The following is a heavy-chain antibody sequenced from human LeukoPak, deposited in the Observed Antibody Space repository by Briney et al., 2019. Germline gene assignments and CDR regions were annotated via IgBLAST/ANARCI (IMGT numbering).Heavy chain of an antibody. CDR1: GYTFTGYY. D-gene: IGHD4-23*01. J-gene: IGHJ4*02. V-gene: IGHV1-2*02. CDR3: ARLGGGNSRDYFDY. Sequence: ASVKVSCKASGYTFTGYYMHWVRQAPGQGLEWMGWINPNSGGTNYAQKFQGRVTMTRETSISTAYMELSRLRSDDTAVYYCARLGGGNSRDYFDYWGQGTLVTVSS. CDR2: INPNSGGT.